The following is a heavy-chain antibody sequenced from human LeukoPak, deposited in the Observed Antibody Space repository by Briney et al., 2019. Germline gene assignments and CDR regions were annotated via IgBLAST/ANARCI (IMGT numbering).Heavy chain of an antibody. V-gene: IGHV1-24*01. Sequence: ASVKVSCKVSGYTLTELSMHWVRQAPGKGLEGMGGFDPEDGETIYAQKFQDRVTMTEDTSTDTAYMELSSLRSEDTAVYYCATATDTLFDPWGQGTLVTVSS. CDR3: ATATDTLFDP. D-gene: IGHD4-17*01. CDR2: FDPEDGET. CDR1: GYTLTELS. J-gene: IGHJ5*02.